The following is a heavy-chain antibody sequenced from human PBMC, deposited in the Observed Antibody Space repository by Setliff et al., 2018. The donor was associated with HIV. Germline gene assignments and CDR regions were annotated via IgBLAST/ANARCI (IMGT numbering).Heavy chain of an antibody. J-gene: IGHJ3*02. V-gene: IGHV1-18*01. Sequence: ASVKVSCKASGYSFSKYAISWVRQAPGQGLEWMGWISGYNGNTKYAQNMQGRVTMTTDTSTTTAYMELRSLRSDDTAVYYCATITVAGTGAFDIWGQGTMVTVSS. CDR3: ATITVAGTGAFDI. CDR2: ISGYNGNT. D-gene: IGHD6-19*01. CDR1: GYSFSKYA.